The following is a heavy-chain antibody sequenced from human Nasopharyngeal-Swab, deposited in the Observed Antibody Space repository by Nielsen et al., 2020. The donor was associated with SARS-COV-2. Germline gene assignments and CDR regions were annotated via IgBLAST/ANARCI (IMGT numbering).Heavy chain of an antibody. D-gene: IGHD6-13*01. CDR3: VGDPDIAAALYFDY. J-gene: IGHJ4*02. V-gene: IGHV3-33*01. CDR1: GFTFSSYG. CDR2: IWYDGSNK. Sequence: GESLKISCAASGFTFSSYGMHWVRQAPGKGLEWVAVIWYDGSNKYYADSVKGRFTISRDNSKNTLYLQMNSLRAEDTAVYYCVGDPDIAAALYFDYWGQGTLVTVSS.